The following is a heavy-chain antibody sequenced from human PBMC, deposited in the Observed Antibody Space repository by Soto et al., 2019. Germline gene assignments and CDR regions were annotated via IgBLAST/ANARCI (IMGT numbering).Heavy chain of an antibody. D-gene: IGHD5-12*01. CDR3: AKTWLRWGSEYFQH. Sequence: GGSLRLSCAASGFTFSSYGMHWVRQAPGKGLEWVAVISYDGSNKYYADSVKGRFTISRDNSKNTLYLQMNSLRAEDTAVYYCAKTWLRWGSEYFQHWGQGTLVTVSS. J-gene: IGHJ1*01. CDR1: GFTFSSYG. CDR2: ISYDGSNK. V-gene: IGHV3-30*18.